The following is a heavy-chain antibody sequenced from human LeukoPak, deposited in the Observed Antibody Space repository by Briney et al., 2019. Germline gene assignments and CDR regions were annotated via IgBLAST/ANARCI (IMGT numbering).Heavy chain of an antibody. CDR2: ISWNSGSI. Sequence: GGSLRLSCAASGFTFDDYAMHWVRQAPGKGLEWVSGISWNSGSIGYADSVKGRFTISRDNAKNSLYLQMNSLRAEDTALYYCAKGWAGHYYYYMDVWGKGTTVTVSS. CDR1: GFTFDDYA. D-gene: IGHD3-16*01. J-gene: IGHJ6*03. V-gene: IGHV3-9*01. CDR3: AKGWAGHYYYYMDV.